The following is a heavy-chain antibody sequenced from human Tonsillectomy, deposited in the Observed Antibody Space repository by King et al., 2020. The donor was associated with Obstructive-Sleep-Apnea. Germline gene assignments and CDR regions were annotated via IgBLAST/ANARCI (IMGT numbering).Heavy chain of an antibody. J-gene: IGHJ4*02. D-gene: IGHD6-13*01. Sequence: VQLVESGAEVQKPGASVKVSCKASGYTFSSAEIHWVRQAPGQGLEWVGWMNPNSGNTAYVQEFQGRVTMTRNPPINTPYMELSSLRSTDTAVYFCARGSSRSFDIGGQGTLVTVS. CDR2: MNPNSGNT. CDR1: GYTFSSAE. CDR3: ARGSSRSFDI. V-gene: IGHV1-8*01.